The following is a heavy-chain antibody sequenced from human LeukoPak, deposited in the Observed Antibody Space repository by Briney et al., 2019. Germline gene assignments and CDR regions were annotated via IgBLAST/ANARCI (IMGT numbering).Heavy chain of an antibody. V-gene: IGHV3-23*01. D-gene: IGHD2-15*01. J-gene: IGHJ5*02. CDR2: ISGSGGST. Sequence: GGSLRLSCAASGFTFSSYAMSWVRQAPGKGLKWVSAISGSGGSTYYADSVKGRFTISRDNSKNTLYLQMNSLRAEDTAVYYCAKPGYCSGGSCYPNWFDPWGQGTLVTVSS. CDR1: GFTFSSYA. CDR3: AKPGYCSGGSCYPNWFDP.